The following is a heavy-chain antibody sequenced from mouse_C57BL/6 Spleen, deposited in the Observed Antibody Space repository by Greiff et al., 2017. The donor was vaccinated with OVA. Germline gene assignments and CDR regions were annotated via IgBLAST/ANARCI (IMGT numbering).Heavy chain of an antibody. Sequence: QVQLQQPGAELVKPGASVKLSCKASGYTFTSYWMHWVKQRPGQGLEWIGMIHPNSGSTNYNEKFKSKATLTVDKSSSIAYMQLSSLTSEDSAVYYCARSTAYYSNYWFAYWGQGTLVTVSA. CDR1: GYTFTSYW. CDR3: ARSTAYYSNYWFAY. D-gene: IGHD2-5*01. CDR2: IHPNSGST. V-gene: IGHV1-64*01. J-gene: IGHJ3*01.